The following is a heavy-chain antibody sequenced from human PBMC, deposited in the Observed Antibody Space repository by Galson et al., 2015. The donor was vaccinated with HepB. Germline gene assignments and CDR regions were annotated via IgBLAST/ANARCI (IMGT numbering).Heavy chain of an antibody. V-gene: IGHV3-30*18. CDR3: AKVRKRTQWQVTGLDY. CDR1: GFTFSTYG. D-gene: IGHD6-19*01. J-gene: IGHJ4*02. CDR2: ISYDGGKK. Sequence: SLRLSCAASGFTFSTYGMHWVRQAPGKGLEWVAVISYDGGKKYYADSVKGRFTISRDNSKNTLYLQMNSLRAEDTAVYYCAKVRKRTQWQVTGLDYWGQGTLVTVSS.